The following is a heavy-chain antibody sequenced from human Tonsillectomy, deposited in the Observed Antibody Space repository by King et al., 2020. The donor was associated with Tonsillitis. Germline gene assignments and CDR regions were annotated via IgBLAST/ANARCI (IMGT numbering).Heavy chain of an antibody. D-gene: IGHD3-10*01. Sequence: VQLVESGGGFVQPGVSLRLSCSASGFTFSSYAMSWVRQARGKGLEWVSAIIGSGGSNYCADSVKGRFTMSRDNAKNTLYLQMNSLRAEDTAVYYCAKSKRRFGELSTLVYWGQGTLVTVSS. CDR2: IIGSGGSN. CDR3: AKSKRRFGELSTLVY. J-gene: IGHJ4*02. V-gene: IGHV3-23*04. CDR1: GFTFSSYA.